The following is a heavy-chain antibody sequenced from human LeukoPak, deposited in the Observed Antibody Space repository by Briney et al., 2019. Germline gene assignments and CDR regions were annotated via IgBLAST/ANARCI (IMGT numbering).Heavy chain of an antibody. CDR2: INHSGGT. D-gene: IGHD1-26*01. V-gene: IGHV4-34*01. CDR3: ARVRGSYYRNYFDY. J-gene: IGHJ4*02. CDR1: GGSFSGYY. Sequence: SETLSLTCAVYGGSFSGYYWSWIRQPPGKGLEWIGEINHSGGTNYNPSLKSRVTISVDTSKNQFSLKLSSVTAADTAVYYCARVRGSYYRNYFDYWGQGTLVTVSS.